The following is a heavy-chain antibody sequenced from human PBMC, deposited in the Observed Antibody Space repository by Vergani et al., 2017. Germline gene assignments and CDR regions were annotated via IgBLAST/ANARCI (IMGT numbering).Heavy chain of an antibody. CDR1: GGPFKNSA. CDR3: ARGDYGILTGYRY. V-gene: IGHV1-69*05. J-gene: IGHJ4*02. Sequence: QVQLVQSGAEVKKPGSSVKVSCKASGGPFKNSAFSWVRQVPGQGLEWMGRIITFFGTTNYAQKFQGRVTMTRDTSTSTVYMELSSVRSEDTAIYYCARGDYGILTGYRYWGQGTLVTVSA. D-gene: IGHD3-9*01. CDR2: IITFFGTT.